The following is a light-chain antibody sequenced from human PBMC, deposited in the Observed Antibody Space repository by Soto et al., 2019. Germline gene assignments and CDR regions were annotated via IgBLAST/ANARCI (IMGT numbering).Light chain of an antibody. CDR3: SSYTSSSLDV. J-gene: IGLJ1*01. V-gene: IGLV2-14*03. CDR1: SSDVGGYDY. Sequence: QSVLTQPASVSGSPGQSITISCTGTSSDVGGYDYVSWYQQHPGKAPKLIIFDVNNRPSGVSNRFSGSKSGNTASLAISGLQAEDEADYYCSSYTSSSLDVFGTGTKVTVL. CDR2: DVN.